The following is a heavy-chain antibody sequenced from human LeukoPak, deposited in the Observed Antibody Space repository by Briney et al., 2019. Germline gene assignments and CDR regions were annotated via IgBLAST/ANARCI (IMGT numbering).Heavy chain of an antibody. CDR3: AKDVIVVVHYFDY. Sequence: PGGSLRLSCAASGFTFSSYGMHWVRQAPGKGLEWVAFIRYDGSNKYYADSVKGRFTISRDNSKNTLYLQMNSLRAEDTAVYYCAKDVIVVVHYFDYWGQGTLVTVSS. CDR2: IRYDGSNK. V-gene: IGHV3-30*02. J-gene: IGHJ4*02. CDR1: GFTFSSYG. D-gene: IGHD2-2*01.